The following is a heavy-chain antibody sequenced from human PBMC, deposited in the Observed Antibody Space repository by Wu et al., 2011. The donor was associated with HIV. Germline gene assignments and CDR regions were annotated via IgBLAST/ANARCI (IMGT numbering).Heavy chain of an antibody. CDR2: ISAYNGDR. CDR3: ARVIGTVAANWVDP. Sequence: EVKKPGASVKVSCKTSGYTFSSFGISWVRQAPGQGLEWMGWISAYNGDRNYAQKLQGRVTMTTDTSTSTAYMELRSLRSDDTAVYYCARVIGTVAANWVDPWGQGTLVTVSS. J-gene: IGHJ5*02. V-gene: IGHV1-18*01. CDR1: GYTFSSFG. D-gene: IGHD4-23*01.